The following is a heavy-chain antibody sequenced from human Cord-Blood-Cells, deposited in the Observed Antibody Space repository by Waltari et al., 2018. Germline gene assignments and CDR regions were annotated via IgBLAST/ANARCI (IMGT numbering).Heavy chain of an antibody. CDR3: ARESLVATYYFDY. CDR1: GGTFSSYT. V-gene: IGHV1-69*08. CDR2: SIPVLGIA. J-gene: IGHJ4*02. D-gene: IGHD5-12*01. Sequence: QVQLVQSGAEVKKPGSSVKVSCKASGGTFSSYTISWVRQAPGQGLEWMGRSIPVLGIANYEQKFQGRVTITADKATSTAYMELSSLRSEDTAVYYCARESLVATYYFDYWGQGTLVTVSS.